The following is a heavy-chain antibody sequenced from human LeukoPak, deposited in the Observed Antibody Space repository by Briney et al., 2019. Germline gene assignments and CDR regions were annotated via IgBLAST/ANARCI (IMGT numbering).Heavy chain of an antibody. V-gene: IGHV4-59*01. CDR2: IYYSGTT. Sequence: SETLSLTCTVSGGSISIYYWNWIRQPPGKGLEWIGYIYYSGTTNYNPSLKSRVTISVDTSKNQFSLKLSSVTAADTAVYYCARGVYIAAAQYGYWGQGTLVTVSS. J-gene: IGHJ4*02. CDR3: ARGVYIAAAQYGY. D-gene: IGHD6-13*01. CDR1: GGSISIYY.